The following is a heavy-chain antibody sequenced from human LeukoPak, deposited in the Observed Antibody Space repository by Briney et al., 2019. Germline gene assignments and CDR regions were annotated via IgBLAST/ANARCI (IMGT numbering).Heavy chain of an antibody. CDR1: GITLSNYV. CDR2: ISDSGGST. Sequence: GGSLRLSCAVSGITLSNYVMRWVRQPPGRGRDWVAGISDSGGSTNYPDSVKGRFTISRDDPKNTLYLQMNSLRAEDTAVYFCAKRGIVIRAVIIVGFHKEAYYFDYWGQGALVTDSS. D-gene: IGHD3-10*01. J-gene: IGHJ4*02. V-gene: IGHV3-23*01. CDR3: AKRGIVIRAVIIVGFHKEAYYFDY.